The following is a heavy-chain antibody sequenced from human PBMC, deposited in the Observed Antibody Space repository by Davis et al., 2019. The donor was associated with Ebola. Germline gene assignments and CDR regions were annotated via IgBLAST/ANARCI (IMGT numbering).Heavy chain of an antibody. Sequence: GESLKISCAASGFTFSDFYVNWIRQAPGKGLEWIAYISGRGNIVQYVDSVKGRFTISRDNAKNSVYLQMNSLRAEDTAVYFCARGIGQQIVPLDSWGKGTLVTVSS. CDR1: GFTFSDFY. CDR2: ISGRGNIV. J-gene: IGHJ4*02. D-gene: IGHD6-13*01. CDR3: ARGIGQQIVPLDS. V-gene: IGHV3-11*01.